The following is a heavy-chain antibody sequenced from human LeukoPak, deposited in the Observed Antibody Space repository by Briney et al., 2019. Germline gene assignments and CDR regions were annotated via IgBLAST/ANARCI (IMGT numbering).Heavy chain of an antibody. CDR2: ISRSGTTI. CDR3: ARERLATHLYYDYYYYMDA. V-gene: IGHV3-48*03. J-gene: IGHJ6*03. CDR1: GFTFSSYE. D-gene: IGHD5-12*01. Sequence: GGSLRLSCAASGFTFSSYEMNWVRRAPGKGLEWVSYISRSGTTIYYADSVKGRFTISRDNAKNSLYLQMNSLRAEDTAVYYCARERLATHLYYDYYYYMDAWGKGTTVTISS.